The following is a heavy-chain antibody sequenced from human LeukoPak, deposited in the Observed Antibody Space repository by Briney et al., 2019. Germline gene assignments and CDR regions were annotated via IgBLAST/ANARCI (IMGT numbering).Heavy chain of an antibody. J-gene: IGHJ3*02. Sequence: ASVKVSCKASGYTFTSYAMHWVRQAPGQRLEWMGWISAGNGNTKYSQKFQGRVTITRDTSASTAYMELSSLRSEDTAVYYCARVLGSGWYAVDAFDIWGQGTMVTVSS. D-gene: IGHD6-19*01. CDR3: ARVLGSGWYAVDAFDI. CDR1: GYTFTSYA. CDR2: ISAGNGNT. V-gene: IGHV1-3*01.